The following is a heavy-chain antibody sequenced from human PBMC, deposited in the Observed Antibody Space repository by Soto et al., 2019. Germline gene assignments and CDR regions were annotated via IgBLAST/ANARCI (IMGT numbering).Heavy chain of an antibody. CDR3: ASDTGSNDYGDYVPFDY. CDR1: GGTFSSYT. D-gene: IGHD4-17*01. V-gene: IGHV1-69*02. CDR2: IIPILGIA. Sequence: QVQLVQSGAEVKKPGSSVKVSCKASGGTFSSYTISWVRQAPGQGLEWMGRIIPILGIANYAQKFQGRVTITADKSTSTAYRELSSLRSEDTAVYYCASDTGSNDYGDYVPFDYWGQGTLVTVSS. J-gene: IGHJ4*02.